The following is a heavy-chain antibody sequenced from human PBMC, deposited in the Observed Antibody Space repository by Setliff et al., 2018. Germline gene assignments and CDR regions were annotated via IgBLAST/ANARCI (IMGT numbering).Heavy chain of an antibody. CDR3: AKVRGNYDSSGYYYFDY. V-gene: IGHV3-30*02. Sequence: GGSLRLSCAASGFTFSSDPMNWVRQAPGKGLEWVAFIRYDGSNKYYADSVKGRFTISRDNSKNTLYLQMNSLRAEDTAVYYCAKVRGNYDSSGYYYFDYWGQGTLVTVSS. J-gene: IGHJ4*02. D-gene: IGHD3-22*01. CDR1: GFTFSSDP. CDR2: IRYDGSNK.